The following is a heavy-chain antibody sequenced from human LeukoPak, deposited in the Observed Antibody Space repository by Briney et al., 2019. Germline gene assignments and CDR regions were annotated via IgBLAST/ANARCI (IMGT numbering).Heavy chain of an antibody. J-gene: IGHJ5*02. D-gene: IGHD2-2*02. CDR2: IYTSGST. Sequence: SETLSLTCTVSGGSISSYYWSWIRQPAGRGLEWIGRIYTSGSTNYNPSLKSRVTMSVDTSKNQFSLKLSSVTAADTAVYYCARGGYTNNWFDPWGQGTLVTVSS. V-gene: IGHV4-4*07. CDR3: ARGGYTNNWFDP. CDR1: GGSISSYY.